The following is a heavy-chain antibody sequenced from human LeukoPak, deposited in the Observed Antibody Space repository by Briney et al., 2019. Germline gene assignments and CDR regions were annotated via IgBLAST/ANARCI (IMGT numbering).Heavy chain of an antibody. Sequence: GGSLRLSCAASGFTFSSYGMHWVRQAPGKGLEWVAVIWYDGSNKYYGDSVKGRFTISRDNSKNTVYLQMNSLRAEDTAVFYCARETGSAVGSTDFDYWGQGALVTVSS. CDR3: ARETGSAVGSTDFDY. D-gene: IGHD5/OR15-5a*01. J-gene: IGHJ4*02. V-gene: IGHV3-33*01. CDR1: GFTFSSYG. CDR2: IWYDGSNK.